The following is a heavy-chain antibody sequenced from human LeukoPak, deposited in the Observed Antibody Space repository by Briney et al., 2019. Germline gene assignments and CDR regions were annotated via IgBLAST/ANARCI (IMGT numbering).Heavy chain of an antibody. CDR1: GYSFTSYW. J-gene: IGHJ5*02. V-gene: IGHV5-51*01. Sequence: GESLKISCKGSGYSFTSYWIGWVRQMPGKGLEWMGIIYPGDSDTRYSPSFQGQVTISADKSISTAYLQWSSLKASDTAMYYCARLVCCGGTCYDNWFDPWGQGTLVTVSS. CDR3: ARLVCCGGTCYDNWFDP. CDR2: IYPGDSDT. D-gene: IGHD2-15*01.